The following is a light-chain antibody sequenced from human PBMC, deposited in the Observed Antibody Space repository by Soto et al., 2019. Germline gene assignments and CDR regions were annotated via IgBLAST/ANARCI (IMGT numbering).Light chain of an antibody. J-gene: IGKJ1*01. CDR1: QSVSTN. Sequence: VMTQSPATLSVSPGERATLSCRASQSVSTNLAWYQQRPGQAPRLIISGEYTRATGIPARLSGSGSGTELNLTISRLQSEDFAIYYCQKFNKWPRTCGQGTKVDIK. CDR3: QKFNKWPRT. V-gene: IGKV3-15*01. CDR2: GEY.